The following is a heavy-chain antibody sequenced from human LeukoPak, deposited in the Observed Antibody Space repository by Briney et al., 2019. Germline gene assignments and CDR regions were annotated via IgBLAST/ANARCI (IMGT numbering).Heavy chain of an antibody. Sequence: SETLSLTCTVSGGSISSNYWSWIRQPPGKGLEWIGYIHYSGSTNYNPSLKSRVAISVDKSKNQFSLKLSSVTAADTAVYYCASCWQQQDPCYYSYDMDVRGQGTTVTVSS. V-gene: IGHV4-59*01. CDR3: ASCWQQQDPCYYSYDMDV. CDR2: IHYSGST. CDR1: GGSISSNY. D-gene: IGHD6-13*01. J-gene: IGHJ6*02.